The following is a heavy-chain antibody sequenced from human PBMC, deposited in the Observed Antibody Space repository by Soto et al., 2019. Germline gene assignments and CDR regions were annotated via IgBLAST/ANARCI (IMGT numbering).Heavy chain of an antibody. CDR1: GDSVSNDHY. J-gene: IGHJ5*02. V-gene: IGHV4-38-2*01. Sequence: LSLTCAVSGDSVSNDHYWGWIRQPPGKGLESIGIIYHSGITYYNPSLKSRVTISVDTSKNQLSLKMSSVTAADTAVYYCARIAVAVPGWFDPWGQGTLVTVSS. D-gene: IGHD6-19*01. CDR3: ARIAVAVPGWFDP. CDR2: IYHSGIT.